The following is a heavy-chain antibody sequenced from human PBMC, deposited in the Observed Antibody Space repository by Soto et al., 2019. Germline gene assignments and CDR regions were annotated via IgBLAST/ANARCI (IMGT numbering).Heavy chain of an antibody. J-gene: IGHJ6*02. CDR3: AGGGTVTTFYYYYGMDV. V-gene: IGHV3-11*01. Sequence: GGSLRLSCAASGFTFSDYYMSWIRQAPGKGLEWVSYISSSGSTIYYADSVKGRFTISRDNAKNSLYLQMNSLRAEDTAVYYCAGGGTVTTFYYYYGMDVWGQGTTVTVS. CDR2: ISSSGSTI. D-gene: IGHD4-17*01. CDR1: GFTFSDYY.